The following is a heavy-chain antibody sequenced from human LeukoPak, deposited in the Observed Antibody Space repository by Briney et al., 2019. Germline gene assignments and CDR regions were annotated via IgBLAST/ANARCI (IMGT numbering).Heavy chain of an antibody. CDR1: GFTVSSNY. D-gene: IGHD2-21*01. CDR2: IYSGGST. J-gene: IGHJ4*02. V-gene: IGHV3-53*01. CDR3: ATGPSYCGGDCYYYFAY. Sequence: GGSLRLSCAASGFTVSSNYMSWIRQAPGKGLEWVSVIYSGGSTDYADSVKGRFTISRDNAKNSLYLQMNSLRAEDTALYYCATGPSYCGGDCYYYFAYWGQGTLVTVSS.